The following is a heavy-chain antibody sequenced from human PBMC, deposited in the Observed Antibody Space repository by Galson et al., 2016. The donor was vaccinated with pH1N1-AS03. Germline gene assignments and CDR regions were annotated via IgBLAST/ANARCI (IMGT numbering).Heavy chain of an antibody. V-gene: IGHV4-59*01. Sequence: SETLSLTCTVSSGSISSYSWNWIRQPPGKGLEWIGSIYSIGGTNYNPSLESRITISVGTSKNQFSLKLRSVTAADTAVYYCARATAVGPPYFDYWGQGTLVTVSS. J-gene: IGHJ4*02. D-gene: IGHD6-13*01. CDR3: ARATAVGPPYFDY. CDR2: IYSIGGT. CDR1: SGSISSYS.